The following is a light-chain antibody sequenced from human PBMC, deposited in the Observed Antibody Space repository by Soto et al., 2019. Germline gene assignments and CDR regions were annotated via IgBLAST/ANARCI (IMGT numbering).Light chain of an antibody. Sequence: QLVLTQSPSASASLGASVKFTCTLSSGHSSYATAWHQQQPEKGPRYLMKLNSDGSHSKGDGIPDRFSGSSSGAECYLTISSLQSEDEADYYCQTWGSGIRVVFGGGTKLTVL. V-gene: IGLV4-69*01. CDR1: SGHSSYA. CDR2: LNSDGSH. CDR3: QTWGSGIRVV. J-gene: IGLJ2*01.